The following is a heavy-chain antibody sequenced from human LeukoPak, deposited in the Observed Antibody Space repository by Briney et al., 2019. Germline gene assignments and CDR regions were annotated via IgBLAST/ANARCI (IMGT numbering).Heavy chain of an antibody. D-gene: IGHD3-22*01. CDR3: AKDGSDTSGYLFDY. V-gene: IGHV3-43D*03. CDR1: GFTFDDYA. J-gene: IGHJ4*02. Sequence: PGGSLRLSCAASGFTFDDYAMFWVRQAPGKGLEWVSLITWDGGSTYYADSVKGRFTISRDNSKNSLYLQMISLSAEDTALYYCAKDGSDTSGYLFDYWGQGTLVTVSS. CDR2: ITWDGGST.